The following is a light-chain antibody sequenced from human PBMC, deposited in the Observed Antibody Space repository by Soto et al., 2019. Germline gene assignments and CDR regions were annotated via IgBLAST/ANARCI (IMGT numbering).Light chain of an antibody. CDR3: NRFGSSQT. J-gene: IGKJ1*01. V-gene: IGKV3-20*01. Sequence: LLTQSPGTLSLSPGDRATLSCRASQSIHTSLAWYQQKSGKPPRLVIYDSTLRDNGVQDRFSGSGSGTEFTLTIKRLEPEDFAMYYCNRFGSSQTCGQGTKVDIK. CDR1: QSIHTS. CDR2: DST.